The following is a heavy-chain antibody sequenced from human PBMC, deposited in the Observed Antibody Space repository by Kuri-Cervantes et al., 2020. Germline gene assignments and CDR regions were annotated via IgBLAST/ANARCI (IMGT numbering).Heavy chain of an antibody. CDR2: IYDSGST. CDR3: ARLPFSGWGYMDV. Sequence: GSLRLSCTVSGGPISSSSYYWGWIRQPPGKGLEWIGRIYDSGSTYYNPSLKSRVTISTDTSKNQFSLKLSSVTAADTAVYYCARLPFSGWGYMDVWGKGTTVTVSS. D-gene: IGHD6-19*01. V-gene: IGHV4-39*01. CDR1: GGPISSSSYY. J-gene: IGHJ6*03.